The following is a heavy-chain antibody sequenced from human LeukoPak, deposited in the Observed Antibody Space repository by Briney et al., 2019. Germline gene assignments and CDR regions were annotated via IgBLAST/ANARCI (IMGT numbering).Heavy chain of an antibody. CDR3: ARTYYDILTGYQTGYFDL. J-gene: IGHJ2*01. V-gene: IGHV4-59*01. CDR1: GGSISDYY. D-gene: IGHD3-9*01. Sequence: SETLSLTCTVSGGSISDYYWSWIRQPPGKGLEWIGYIYYSGSTNYNPSLKSRVTISVDTSKNQFSLKLSSVTAADTAVYYCARTYYDILTGYQTGYFDLWGRGTLVTVSS. CDR2: IYYSGST.